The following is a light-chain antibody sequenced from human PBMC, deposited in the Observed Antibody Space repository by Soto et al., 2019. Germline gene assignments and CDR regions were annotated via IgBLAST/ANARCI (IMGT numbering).Light chain of an antibody. CDR1: DSDVGGYNS. Sequence: QSALAQPASVSGSPGQSITISCTGTDSDVGGYNSVSWYQQHPGRAPKVIIYEVTYRPSGISDRFSGSKSGSTASLTISGLQPEDEADYYCSSYTSSSNVVFGGGTKLTVL. CDR3: SSYTSSSNVV. J-gene: IGLJ2*01. V-gene: IGLV2-14*01. CDR2: EVT.